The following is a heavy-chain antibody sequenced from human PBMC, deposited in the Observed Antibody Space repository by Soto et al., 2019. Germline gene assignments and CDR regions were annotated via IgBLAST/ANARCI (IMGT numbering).Heavy chain of an antibody. V-gene: IGHV4-39*01. D-gene: IGHD6-19*01. CDR2: IYYAGST. Sequence: PSETLSLTCTVSGGSIITTNYYWVWIRQPPGNGLEWIGTIYYAGSTYYNPSLKSRVTISVDTSKNQFSLKLRSVTATDTAMYYCARLQPPRGYSGGWFDRWGQGFQVTVSS. CDR1: GGSIITTNYY. J-gene: IGHJ5*02. CDR3: ARLQPPRGYSGGWFDR.